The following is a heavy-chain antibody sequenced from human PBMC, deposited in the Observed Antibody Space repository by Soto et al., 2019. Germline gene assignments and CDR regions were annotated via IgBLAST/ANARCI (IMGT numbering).Heavy chain of an antibody. CDR2: VIPIVGTG. Sequence: QVQLVQSGAEVRKPGSSVTVSCKASGGTFSNYAISWVRQAPGQGLEWMGGVIPIVGTGSYAQKFQGRVTTTADEPTTTAYTELRSLRFEHTAVYYCARVVILVPTASTHYYYHMDVWGPGTRVTVSS. CDR1: GGTFSNYA. D-gene: IGHD2-2*01. CDR3: ARVVILVPTASTHYYYHMDV. J-gene: IGHJ6*02. V-gene: IGHV1-69*01.